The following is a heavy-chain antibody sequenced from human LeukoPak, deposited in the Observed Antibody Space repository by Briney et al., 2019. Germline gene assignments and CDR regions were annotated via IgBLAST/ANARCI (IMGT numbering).Heavy chain of an antibody. CDR1: GFTFINAW. V-gene: IGHV3-21*01. CDR3: ARATWDPNYYYYMDV. CDR2: ISSSSSYI. J-gene: IGHJ6*03. D-gene: IGHD1-26*01. Sequence: GGSLRLSCAASGFTFINAWMAWVRQAPGKGLEWVSSISSSSSYIYYTDSVKGRFTISRDNAKNSLFLQMNSLRAEDTAVYFCARATWDPNYYYYMDVWGKGTTVTISS.